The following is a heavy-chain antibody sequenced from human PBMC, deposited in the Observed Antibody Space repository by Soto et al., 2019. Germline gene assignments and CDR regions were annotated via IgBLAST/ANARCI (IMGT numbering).Heavy chain of an antibody. V-gene: IGHV1-2*04. D-gene: IGHD2-15*01. CDR3: ARDARNCSGGSCYFDY. CDR1: GYTFTGYY. J-gene: IGHJ4*02. Sequence: ASVKVSCKASGYTFTGYYMHWVRQAPGQGLEWMGWINPNSGGTNYAQKFQGWVTMTRDTSISTAYMELSRLRSDDTAVYYCARDARNCSGGSCYFDYWGQGTLVTVSS. CDR2: INPNSGGT.